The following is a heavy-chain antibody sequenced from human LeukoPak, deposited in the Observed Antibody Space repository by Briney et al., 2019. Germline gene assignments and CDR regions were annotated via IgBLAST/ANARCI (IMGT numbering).Heavy chain of an antibody. J-gene: IGHJ4*02. V-gene: IGHV3-48*03. CDR2: ISSSGSTT. CDR1: GFTFSSYE. Sequence: GGSLRLSCAASGFTFSSYEMNWVRQAPGKGLEWVSYISSSGSTTYYADSVKGRFTISRDNAKNSLYLQMNSLRAEDTAVYYCARGKTTVTTVIDYWGQGTLVTVSS. D-gene: IGHD4-17*01. CDR3: ARGKTTVTTVIDY.